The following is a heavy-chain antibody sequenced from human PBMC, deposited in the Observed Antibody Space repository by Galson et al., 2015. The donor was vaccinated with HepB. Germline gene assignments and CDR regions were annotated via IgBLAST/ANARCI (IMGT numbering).Heavy chain of an antibody. V-gene: IGHV1-18*04. CDR2: ISAYNGNT. J-gene: IGHJ6*02. CDR3: ARDRRDFWSGRGTLYYGMDV. CDR1: GYTFTSYG. Sequence: SVKVSCKASGYTFTSYGISWVRQAPGQGLEWMGWISAYNGNTNYAQKLQGRVTMTTDTSTSTAYMELRSLRSDDTAVYYCARDRRDFWSGRGTLYYGMDVWGQGTTVTVSS. D-gene: IGHD3-3*01.